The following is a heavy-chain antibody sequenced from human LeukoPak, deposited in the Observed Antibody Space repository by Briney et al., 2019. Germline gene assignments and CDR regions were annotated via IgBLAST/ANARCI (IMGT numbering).Heavy chain of an antibody. CDR3: ARSDVVVVTATTHFDY. J-gene: IGHJ4*02. V-gene: IGHV1-2*02. CDR2: INPNSGCT. CDR1: GYTFTAYY. Sequence: ASVKVSCKASGYTFTAYYIHWVRQAPGQGLEWMGWINPNSGCTNYAQNFQGRVTMTSDTSTYTTHMELRRLRSDDTAVYYCARSDVVVVTATTHFDYWGQGTLVTVSS. D-gene: IGHD2-15*01.